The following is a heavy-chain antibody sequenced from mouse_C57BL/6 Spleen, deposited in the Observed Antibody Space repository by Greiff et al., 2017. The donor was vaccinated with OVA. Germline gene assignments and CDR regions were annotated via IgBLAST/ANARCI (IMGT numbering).Heavy chain of an antibody. V-gene: IGHV14-2*01. CDR3: ARLTEGFAY. CDR2: IDPEDGET. CDR1: GFNIKDSY. J-gene: IGHJ3*01. Sequence: VQLQQSGAELVKPGASVKLSCTASGFNIKDSYMHWVKQRTEQGLEWIGRIDPEDGETKYAPKFQGKATITADTSSNTAYLQLSSLTSEDTAVYYCARLTEGFAYWGQGTLVTVSA.